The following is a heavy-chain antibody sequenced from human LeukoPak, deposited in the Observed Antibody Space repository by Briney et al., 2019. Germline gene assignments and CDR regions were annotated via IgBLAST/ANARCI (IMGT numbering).Heavy chain of an antibody. V-gene: IGHV4-39*01. Sequence: SETLSLTCTVSGGSISSSSYYWGWIRQPPGKGLEWIGTIYNSGSTYYNPSLKSRVTISVDTSKNQFSLKLSSVTAADTAVNYCARQSEQYYYDSSGYYYNWFDPWGQGTLVTVSS. D-gene: IGHD3-22*01. CDR3: ARQSEQYYYDSSGYYYNWFDP. CDR2: IYNSGST. CDR1: GGSISSSSYY. J-gene: IGHJ5*02.